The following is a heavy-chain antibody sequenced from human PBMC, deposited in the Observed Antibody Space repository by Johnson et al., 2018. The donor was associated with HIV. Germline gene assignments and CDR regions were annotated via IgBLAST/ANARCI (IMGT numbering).Heavy chain of an antibody. CDR3: AISPEYSSSWFGAFDI. D-gene: IGHD6-13*01. J-gene: IGHJ3*02. CDR1: GLTVSTNY. Sequence: VQLVESGGGMVQPGGSLRLSCAASGLTVSTNYMSWVRQAPGRGLEWVSVVYSDGNTYYADSVKGRFTISRDNAKNSLYLQMNSLRAEDTAVYYCAISPEYSSSWFGAFDIWGQGTMVTVSS. CDR2: VYSDGNT. V-gene: IGHV3-66*01.